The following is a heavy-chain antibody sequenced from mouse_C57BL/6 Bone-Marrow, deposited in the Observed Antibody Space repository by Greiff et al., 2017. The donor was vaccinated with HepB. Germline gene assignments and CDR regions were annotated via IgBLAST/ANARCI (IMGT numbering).Heavy chain of an antibody. CDR2: IYPRSGNT. Sequence: VQVVESGAELARPGASVKLSCKASGYTFTSYGISWVKQRTGQGLEWIGEIYPRSGNTYYNEKFKGKATLTADKSSSTAYMELRSLTSEDSAVYFCADSSGYRFAYWGQGTLVTVSA. D-gene: IGHD3-2*02. J-gene: IGHJ3*01. CDR3: ADSSGYRFAY. V-gene: IGHV1-81*01. CDR1: GYTFTSYG.